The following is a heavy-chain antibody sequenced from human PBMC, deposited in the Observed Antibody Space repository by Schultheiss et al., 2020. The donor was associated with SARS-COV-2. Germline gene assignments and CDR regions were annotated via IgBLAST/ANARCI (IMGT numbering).Heavy chain of an antibody. Sequence: ASVKVSCKASGYTFTGYYMHWVRQAPGQGLEWMGIINPSGGSTSYAQKFQGRVTMTRNTSISTAYMELSSLRSEDTAVYYCARGYGNGIAAAVQHWGQGTLVTVSS. D-gene: IGHD6-13*01. CDR1: GYTFTGYY. CDR2: INPSGGST. J-gene: IGHJ1*01. V-gene: IGHV1-46*01. CDR3: ARGYGNGIAAAVQH.